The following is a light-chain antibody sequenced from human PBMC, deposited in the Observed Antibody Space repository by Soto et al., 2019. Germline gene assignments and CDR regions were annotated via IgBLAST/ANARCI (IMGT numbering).Light chain of an antibody. CDR2: DAS. V-gene: IGKV3-11*01. J-gene: IGKJ4*01. Sequence: EVVLTQSPDILSLSPGETATLSCRASAIVYTYVAWYQHRPGQAIRLLIHDASKRAPGTPVRFSGRGSATDFTLTISSLEPDDSAIYYCEQRANWPPLTFGGGTKIEIK. CDR3: EQRANWPPLT. CDR1: AIVYTY.